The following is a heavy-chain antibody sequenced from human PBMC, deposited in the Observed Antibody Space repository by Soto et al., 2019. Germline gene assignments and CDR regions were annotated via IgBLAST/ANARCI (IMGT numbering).Heavy chain of an antibody. CDR1: GGIFSTYA. Sequence: QVQLVQTGAEVKKPGSSVKVSCKASGGIFSTYAISWLRQAPGQGLEWKGGIIPLFGTPNYAQRFQGRVTSTAAESTSKAYMELSRLRSEDTAVYYCARDRDDYGSGNYYNRIDFWGQGTLVAVSS. CDR3: ARDRDDYGSGNYYNRIDF. D-gene: IGHD3-10*01. CDR2: IIPLFGTP. J-gene: IGHJ4*02. V-gene: IGHV1-69*01.